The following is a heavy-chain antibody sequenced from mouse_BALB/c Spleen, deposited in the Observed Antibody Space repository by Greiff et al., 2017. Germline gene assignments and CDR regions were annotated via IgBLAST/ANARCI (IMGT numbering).Heavy chain of an antibody. CDR3: ARDMYGNYAYWYFDV. J-gene: IGHJ1*01. CDR2: ISYSGST. CDR1: GYSITSDYA. V-gene: IGHV3-2*02. Sequence: EVKLVESGPGLVKPSQSLSLTCPVTGYSITSDYAWNWIRQFPGNKLEWMGYISYSGSTSYNPSLKSRISITRDTSKNQFFLQLNSVTTEDTATYYCARDMYGNYAYWYFDVWGAGTTVTVSS. D-gene: IGHD2-10*02.